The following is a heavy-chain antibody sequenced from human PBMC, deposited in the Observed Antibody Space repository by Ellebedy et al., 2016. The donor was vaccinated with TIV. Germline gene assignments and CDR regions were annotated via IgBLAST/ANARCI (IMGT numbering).Heavy chain of an antibody. CDR1: GFSFSNFG. CDR2: ISYDGTNK. D-gene: IGHD1-26*01. CDR3: AKGEGRWPNNFDY. V-gene: IGHV3-30*18. J-gene: IGHJ4*02. Sequence: GESLKISCAASGFSFSNFGMHWVRQAPGKGLEWVAVISYDGTNKYYADSVKGRFTISRDNSKNTLYLQMNSLTLEDTAVYYCAKGEGRWPNNFDYWGQGTLVTVSS.